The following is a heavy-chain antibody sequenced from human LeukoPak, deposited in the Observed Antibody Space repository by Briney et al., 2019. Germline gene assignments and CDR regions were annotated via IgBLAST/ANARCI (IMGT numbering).Heavy chain of an antibody. J-gene: IGHJ4*02. CDR3: ARGPRTYGDYDGTDY. V-gene: IGHV4-38-2*02. Sequence: SETLSLTCTVSGYSISSGYYWGWIRQPPGKGLEWIGEINHSGSTNYNPSLKSRVTISVDTSKNQFSLKLSSVTAADTAVYYCARGPRTYGDYDGTDYWGQGTLVTVSS. CDR1: GYSISSGYY. D-gene: IGHD4-17*01. CDR2: INHSGST.